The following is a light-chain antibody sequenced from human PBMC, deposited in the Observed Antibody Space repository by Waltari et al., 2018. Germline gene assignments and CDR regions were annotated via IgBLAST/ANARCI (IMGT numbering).Light chain of an antibody. Sequence: DIQMTQSPSSPSASEGDRVTITCRANQSISRYLNWYQQKSEKAPKLLIYAASSLQSGVPPRFSGSGSGTDFTLTISSLQPEDFATYSCQQNYTTPYTFGQGTKLEIK. CDR1: QSISRY. CDR2: AAS. CDR3: QQNYTTPYT. J-gene: IGKJ2*01. V-gene: IGKV1-39*01.